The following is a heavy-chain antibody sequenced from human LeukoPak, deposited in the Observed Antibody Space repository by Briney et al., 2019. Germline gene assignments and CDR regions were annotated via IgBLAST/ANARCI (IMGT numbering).Heavy chain of an antibody. CDR1: GGSISSSSYY. D-gene: IGHD6-19*01. J-gene: IGHJ6*03. CDR2: IYYSGST. CDR3: ARQYAGSGWHYYYYYMDV. V-gene: IGHV4-39*01. Sequence: PSETLSLTCTVSGGSISSSSYYWGWIRQPPGKGLEWIGSIYYSGSTYYNPSLKSRVTISVDTSKNQFSLKLSSVTAADTAVYYCARQYAGSGWHYYYYYMDVWGKGTTVTISS.